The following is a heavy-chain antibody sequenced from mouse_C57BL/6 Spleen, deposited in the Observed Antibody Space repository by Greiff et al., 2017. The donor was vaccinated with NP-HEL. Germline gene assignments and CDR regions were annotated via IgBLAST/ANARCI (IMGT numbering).Heavy chain of an antibody. Sequence: EVQLQQSGPELVKPGASVKIPCKASGYTFTDYNMDWVKQSHGKSLEWIGDINPNHGGTIYNQKFKGKATLTVDNSSSTAYMELRSLTSEDTADYYCARSGSPYYFDYWGQSTTLTVSS. V-gene: IGHV1-18*01. CDR2: INPNHGGT. CDR1: GYTFTDYN. D-gene: IGHD1-1*01. CDR3: ARSGSPYYFDY. J-gene: IGHJ2*01.